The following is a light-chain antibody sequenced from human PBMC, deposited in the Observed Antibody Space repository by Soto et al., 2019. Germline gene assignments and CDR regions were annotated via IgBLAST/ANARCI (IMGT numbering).Light chain of an antibody. V-gene: IGLV2-14*01. CDR3: SSYTYSSTLYV. CDR2: DVN. CDR1: SSDVGGYSY. J-gene: IGLJ1*01. Sequence: QSALTQPASVSGSPGQSITISCTGTSSDVGGYSYVSWYQQHPGKAPKLMIYDVNNRPSGVSNRFSGSKSGNTASLTISGLQSEDEADYYCSSYTYSSTLYVFGTGTSSPS.